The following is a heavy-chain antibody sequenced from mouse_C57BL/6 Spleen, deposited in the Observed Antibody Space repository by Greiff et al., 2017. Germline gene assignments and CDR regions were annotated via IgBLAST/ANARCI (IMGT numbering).Heavy chain of an antibody. CDR3: TRSSYVRNYAMDD. V-gene: IGHV14-4*01. CDR1: GFNIKDDY. CDR2: IDPENGDT. D-gene: IGHD1-1*01. Sequence: EVQLQQSGAELVRPGASVKLSCTASGFNIKDDYMHWVKQRPEQGLEWIGWIDPENGDTEYASKFQGKATITADTSSNTAYLQLSSLTSEDTAVYYCTRSSYVRNYAMDDWGQGTSGTVSS. J-gene: IGHJ4*01.